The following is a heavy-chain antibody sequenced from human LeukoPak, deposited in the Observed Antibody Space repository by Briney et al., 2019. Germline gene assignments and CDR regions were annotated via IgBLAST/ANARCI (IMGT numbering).Heavy chain of an antibody. CDR3: AAGLRSYDSSSYYAFDI. J-gene: IGHJ3*02. CDR1: GFTFTSSA. V-gene: IGHV1-58*01. CDR2: IVVGSGNT. D-gene: IGHD3-22*01. Sequence: SVKVSCKASGFTFTSSAVQWVRQARGQRLEWIGWIVVGSGNTNYAQKFQERVTITRDMSTSTAYMELSSLRSEDTAVYYCAAGLRSYDSSSYYAFDIWGQGTMVTVSS.